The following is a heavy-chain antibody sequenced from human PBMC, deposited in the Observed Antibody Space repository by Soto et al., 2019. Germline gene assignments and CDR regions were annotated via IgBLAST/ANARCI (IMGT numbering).Heavy chain of an antibody. V-gene: IGHV3-33*01. CDR2: IWYDGSNK. J-gene: IGHJ6*02. CDR1: GFTFSSYG. Sequence: GGSLRLSCAASGFTFSSYGMHWVRQAPGKGLEWVAVIWYDGSNKYYADSVKGRFTISRDNSKNTLYLQMNSLRAEDTAVYYCARDQISWYTSYYYYYGMDVWGQGTTVTVSS. D-gene: IGHD6-13*01. CDR3: ARDQISWYTSYYYYYGMDV.